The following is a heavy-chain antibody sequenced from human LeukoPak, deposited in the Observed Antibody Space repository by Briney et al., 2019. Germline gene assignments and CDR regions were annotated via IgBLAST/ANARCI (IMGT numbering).Heavy chain of an antibody. CDR3: ARDQHYYYDSSGYSWAFDI. Sequence: GGSLRLSCAASGFTVSSNYMSWVRQAPGKGLEWVSVIYSGNNTYYADSVKGRFTISRDNSKNTLYLQMNSLRAEDTAVYYCARDQHYYYDSSGYSWAFDIWGQGTMVTVSS. CDR1: GFTVSSNY. J-gene: IGHJ3*02. CDR2: IYSGNNT. V-gene: IGHV3-53*01. D-gene: IGHD3-22*01.